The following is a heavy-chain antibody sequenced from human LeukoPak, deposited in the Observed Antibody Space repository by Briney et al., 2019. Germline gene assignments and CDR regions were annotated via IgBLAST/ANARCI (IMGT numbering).Heavy chain of an antibody. CDR3: ARESAKLLAVAYYYYMDV. V-gene: IGHV3-7*01. CDR2: INEDGSEK. Sequence: GGSLRLSCAASGFTFNSYWMSWVRQAPGKGLEWVANINEDGSEKYYVDSVKGRFTISRDNAKNSVYLQMNSLRAEDTAVYYCARESAKLLAVAYYYYMDVWGKGTRSPSP. D-gene: IGHD6-19*01. CDR1: GFTFNSYW. J-gene: IGHJ6*03.